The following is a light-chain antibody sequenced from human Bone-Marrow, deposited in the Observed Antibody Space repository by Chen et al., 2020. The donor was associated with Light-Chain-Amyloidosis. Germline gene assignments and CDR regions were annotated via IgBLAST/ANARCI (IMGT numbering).Light chain of an antibody. J-gene: IGLJ2*01. CDR2: QDT. CDR3: QVWDSTTVV. V-gene: IGLV3-1*01. CDR1: KLGEKY. Sequence: SYELTQPPSVSVSPGHTASITCSGDKLGEKYTCWYQQKPGQSPLLVVYQDTTRPSGIPERFSGSNSGNTATLTISGTQAMDEADYYCQVWDSTTVVFGGGTKVTVL.